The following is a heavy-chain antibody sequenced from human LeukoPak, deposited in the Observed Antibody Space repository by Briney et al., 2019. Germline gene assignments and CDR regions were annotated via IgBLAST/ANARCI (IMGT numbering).Heavy chain of an antibody. V-gene: IGHV3-53*01. CDR3: ARGPSYYDSSGYLTLNWFDS. CDR1: GFLVRSNY. J-gene: IGHJ5*01. Sequence: PGGSLSLSCAASGFLVRSNYMSWVRPAPGKGLKWVSVIYSGGSTSYADSVTGGFTISRDNSKNTLYHQMNSLRAEDTAVYYCARGPSYYDSSGYLTLNWFDSWGQGTLVSVSS. CDR2: IYSGGST. D-gene: IGHD3-22*01.